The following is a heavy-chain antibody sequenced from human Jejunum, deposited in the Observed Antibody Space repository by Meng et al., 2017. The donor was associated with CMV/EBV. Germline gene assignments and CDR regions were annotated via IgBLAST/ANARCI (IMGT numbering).Heavy chain of an antibody. CDR1: GGPNKSYY. CDR2: IYYSGST. CDR3: ARVLNSGTFYKFDY. D-gene: IGHD2/OR15-2a*01. J-gene: IGHJ4*02. V-gene: IGHV4-59*01. Sequence: SGGPNKSYYWSWIRQPPGKGLEWIGSIYYSGSTNYNPSLKSRVTISVDTSKNQFSLKLSSVTAADTAVYYCARVLNSGTFYKFDYWGQGTLVTVSS.